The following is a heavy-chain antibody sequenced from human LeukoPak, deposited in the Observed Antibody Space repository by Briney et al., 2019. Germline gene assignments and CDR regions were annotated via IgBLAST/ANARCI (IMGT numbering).Heavy chain of an antibody. CDR1: GDTVTGFS. CDR2: FDPEDGAR. D-gene: IGHD5-18*01. V-gene: IGHV1-24*01. Sequence: ASVKVSCKVSGDTVTGFSIHWVRQAPGHGLEWMGGFDPEDGARIFAQKFQGRDTMTEDTSTDTAYMDLSSLRSEDTAVYYCATGYTYDYSLYWGQGTLATVSS. J-gene: IGHJ4*02. CDR3: ATGYTYDYSLY.